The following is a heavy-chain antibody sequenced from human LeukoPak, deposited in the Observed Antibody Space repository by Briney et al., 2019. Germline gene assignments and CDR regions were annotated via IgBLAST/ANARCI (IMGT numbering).Heavy chain of an antibody. J-gene: IGHJ4*02. D-gene: IGHD3-10*01. CDR3: ARDRGTGSNSPYYFDY. CDR1: GFTFSSYE. V-gene: IGHV3-48*03. Sequence: PGGSLRLSCVASGFTFSSYEMNWVRQAPGKGLEWVSHISRSGSTIHYADSVKGRFTISRDNAKNSLYLQMNSLRAEDTAVYYCARDRGTGSNSPYYFDYWGQGTLVTVSS. CDR2: ISRSGSTI.